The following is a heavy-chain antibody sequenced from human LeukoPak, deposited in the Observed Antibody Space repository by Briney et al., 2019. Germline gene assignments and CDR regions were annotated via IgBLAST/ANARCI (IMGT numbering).Heavy chain of an antibody. Sequence: PSETLSLTCTVSGGSISSYYWSWIRQPAGKGLEWIGRIYASGSTNYNPSLKSRVTMSVDTSKSQFSLKLISVTAADTAVYYCARDPRGIVGANHNWFDPWGQGALVTVSS. V-gene: IGHV4-4*07. CDR3: ARDPRGIVGANHNWFDP. D-gene: IGHD1-26*01. J-gene: IGHJ5*02. CDR1: GGSISSYY. CDR2: IYASGST.